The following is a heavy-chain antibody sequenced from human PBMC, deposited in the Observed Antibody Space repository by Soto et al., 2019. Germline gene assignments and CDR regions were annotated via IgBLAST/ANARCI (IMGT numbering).Heavy chain of an antibody. Sequence: PGGSLRLSCTASGFTFGDYAMSWFRQAPGKGLEWVGFIRSKAYGGTTEYAASVKGRFTISRDDSKSIAYLQMNSLKTEDTAVYYCTRSKSYYDFWSGYYNRQLAAYYYYGMDVWGQGTTVTVSS. CDR2: IRSKAYGGTT. D-gene: IGHD3-3*01. V-gene: IGHV3-49*03. J-gene: IGHJ6*02. CDR3: TRSKSYYDFWSGYYNRQLAAYYYYGMDV. CDR1: GFTFGDYA.